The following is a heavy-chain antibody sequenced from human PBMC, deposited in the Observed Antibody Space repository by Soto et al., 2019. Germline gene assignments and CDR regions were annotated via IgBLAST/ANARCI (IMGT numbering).Heavy chain of an antibody. J-gene: IGHJ3*02. Sequence: QVQLVQSGAEVKKPGSSVKVSCKASGGTFSSYAISWVRQAPGPGLEWMGGCITIFGTANYAQKFQGRVTITADESTSNAYMELSSLRSEDTAVYYCARDFAYCGGDCMGDAFDIWGQGTMVTVSS. V-gene: IGHV1-69*01. CDR1: GGTFSSYA. CDR3: ARDFAYCGGDCMGDAFDI. D-gene: IGHD2-21*02. CDR2: CITIFGTA.